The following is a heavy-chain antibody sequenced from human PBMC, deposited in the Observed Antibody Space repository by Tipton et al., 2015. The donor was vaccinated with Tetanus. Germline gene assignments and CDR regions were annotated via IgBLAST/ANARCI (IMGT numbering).Heavy chain of an antibody. V-gene: IGHV4-39*02. Sequence: TLSLTCSVSGGSITNPSDYWGWLRQSPGKGLEWIGTTHYSGSTYYNPSLKSRVTLSVDTSKNLFSLRLTSVTAADAAVYYCARGRRIQLWNDAFDIWGQGTMVTVSS. CDR1: GGSITNPSDY. CDR2: THYSGST. D-gene: IGHD5-18*01. CDR3: ARGRRIQLWNDAFDI. J-gene: IGHJ3*02.